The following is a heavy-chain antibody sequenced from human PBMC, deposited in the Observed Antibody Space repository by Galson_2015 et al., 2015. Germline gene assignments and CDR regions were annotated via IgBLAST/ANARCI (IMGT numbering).Heavy chain of an antibody. CDR3: AREGAYCGGDCHNWFDP. D-gene: IGHD2-21*02. J-gene: IGHJ5*02. CDR2: ISYDGSNK. Sequence: SLRLSCAASGFTFSSYGMHWVRQAPGKGLEWVAVISYDGSNKYYADSVKGRFTISRDNSKNTLYLQMNSLRAEDTAVYYCAREGAYCGGDCHNWFDPWGQGTLVTVSS. V-gene: IGHV3-30*03. CDR1: GFTFSSYG.